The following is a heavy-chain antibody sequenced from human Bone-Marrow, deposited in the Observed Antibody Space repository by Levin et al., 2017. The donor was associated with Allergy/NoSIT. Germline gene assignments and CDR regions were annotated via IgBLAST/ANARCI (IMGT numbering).Heavy chain of an antibody. CDR1: GYTFTSYD. Sequence: GASVKVSCKASGYTFTSYDINWVRQATGQGLEWMGWMNPNSGNTGYAQKFQGRVTMTRNTSISTAYMELSSLRSEDTAVYYCARVLCSSTSCPGWFDPWGQGTLVTVSS. CDR2: MNPNSGNT. J-gene: IGHJ5*02. D-gene: IGHD2-2*01. V-gene: IGHV1-8*01. CDR3: ARVLCSSTSCPGWFDP.